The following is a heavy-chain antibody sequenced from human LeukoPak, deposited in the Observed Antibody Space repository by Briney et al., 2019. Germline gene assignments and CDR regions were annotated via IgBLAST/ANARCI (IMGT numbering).Heavy chain of an antibody. Sequence: ASVKVSCKASGYTFTSYGISWVRQAPGQGLEGMGWISAYNGNTNYAQKLHGRVTMTTDTSTSTAYMELRSLRSDDTAVYYCAGYYDSSGYAHRENYYYYYGMDVWGQGTTVTVSS. D-gene: IGHD3-22*01. V-gene: IGHV1-18*01. CDR3: AGYYDSSGYAHRENYYYYYGMDV. J-gene: IGHJ6*02. CDR2: ISAYNGNT. CDR1: GYTFTSYG.